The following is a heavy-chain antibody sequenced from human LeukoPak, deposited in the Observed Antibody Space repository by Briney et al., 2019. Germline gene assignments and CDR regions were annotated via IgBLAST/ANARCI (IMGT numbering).Heavy chain of an antibody. Sequence: SETLSLTCTVSGGSISSYYWSWIRQPPGKGLEWIGYIYYSGSTNYNPSLKSRVTISVDTSKNQFSLKLSSVTAADTAVYYCARGLIYLTGWDYWGQGTLVTVSS. CDR1: GGSISSYY. V-gene: IGHV4-59*01. D-gene: IGHD3/OR15-3a*01. CDR3: ARGLIYLTGWDY. J-gene: IGHJ4*02. CDR2: IYYSGST.